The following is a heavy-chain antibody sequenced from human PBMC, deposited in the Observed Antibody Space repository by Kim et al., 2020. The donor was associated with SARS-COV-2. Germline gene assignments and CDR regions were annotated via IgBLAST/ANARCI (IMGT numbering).Heavy chain of an antibody. CDR2: IYYSGST. J-gene: IGHJ6*02. Sequence: SETLSLTCTVSGGSISSGGYYWSWIRQHPGKGLEWNGYIYYSGSTYYNPSLKSRVTISVDTSKNQFSLKLSSVTAADTAVYYCARLWFGETQYYYYGMDVWGQGTTVTVSS. V-gene: IGHV4-31*03. D-gene: IGHD3-10*01. CDR1: GGSISSGGYY. CDR3: ARLWFGETQYYYYGMDV.